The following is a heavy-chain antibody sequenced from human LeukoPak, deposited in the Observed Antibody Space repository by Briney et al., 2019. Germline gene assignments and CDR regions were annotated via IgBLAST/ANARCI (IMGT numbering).Heavy chain of an antibody. CDR1: GFTFGSYA. V-gene: IGHV3-23*01. CDR3: AKDYEFWSGYLDH. D-gene: IGHD3-3*01. Sequence: GGSLRLSCAASGFTFGSYAMSWVRQAPGEGLEWVSSISGSGASTYYADSLKGRFTISRDNSHSTVYLQVNNLRVEDTAVYYCAKDYEFWSGYLDHWGQGTLVIVSS. CDR2: ISGSGAST. J-gene: IGHJ5*02.